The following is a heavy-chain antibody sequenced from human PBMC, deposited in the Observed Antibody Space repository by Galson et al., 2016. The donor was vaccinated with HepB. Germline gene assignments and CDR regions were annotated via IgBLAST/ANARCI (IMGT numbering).Heavy chain of an antibody. V-gene: IGHV6-1*01. Sequence: CAISGDSVSSNRAAWNWIRQSPSRGLEWLGRTFYRSRWVHDYASSVKGRVTINTDTAKNQLSLQVESVTLEDTAVYLCARGSLAVTRSTLEYWGQGALVIVSS. CDR1: GDSVSSNRAA. CDR3: ARGSLAVTRSTLEY. D-gene: IGHD2-21*02. J-gene: IGHJ4*02. CDR2: TFYRSRWVH.